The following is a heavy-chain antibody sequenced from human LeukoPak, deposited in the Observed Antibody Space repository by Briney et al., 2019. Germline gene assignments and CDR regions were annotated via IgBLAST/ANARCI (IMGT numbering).Heavy chain of an antibody. D-gene: IGHD3-3*01. CDR1: GGSISSGGYS. J-gene: IGHJ6*02. Sequence: SQTLSLTCAVSGGSISSGGYSWSWIRQPPGKGLEWIGYIYHSGSTYYNPSLKSRVTISVDTSKNQFSLKLSSVTAADTAVYYCASTTFWSGYPTPIYGMDVWGQGTTVTVSS. CDR2: IYHSGST. V-gene: IGHV4-30-2*02. CDR3: ASTTFWSGYPTPIYGMDV.